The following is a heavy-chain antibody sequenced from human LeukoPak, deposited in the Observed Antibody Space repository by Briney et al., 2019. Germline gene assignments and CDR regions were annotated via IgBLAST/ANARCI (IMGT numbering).Heavy chain of an antibody. CDR2: ISGSGGRT. J-gene: IGHJ5*02. Sequence: GGSLRLSCAVSGFTFSNYGMSWVRQAPGKGLEWVSTISGSGGRTYYADSVKGRFTISRDNPKNTLYLQMNSLRAEDTAVYYCAREGGSSPMNWFDPWGQGTLVTVSS. V-gene: IGHV3-23*01. D-gene: IGHD1-26*01. CDR3: AREGGSSPMNWFDP. CDR1: GFTFSNYG.